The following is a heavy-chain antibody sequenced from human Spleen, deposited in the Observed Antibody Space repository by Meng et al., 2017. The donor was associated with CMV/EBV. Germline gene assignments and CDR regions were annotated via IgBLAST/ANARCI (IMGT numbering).Heavy chain of an antibody. D-gene: IGHD5-12*01. CDR1: GYTFTGYY. CDR2: INPNSGGT. Sequence: ASVKVSCKASGYTFTGYYMHWVRQAPGQGLEWMGWINPNSGGTNYAQKFQGRVTMTSDTSISTAYMELSRLRSDDTALYYCARTYDIVHDPFDIWGQGTMVTVSS. J-gene: IGHJ3*02. CDR3: ARTYDIVHDPFDI. V-gene: IGHV1-2*02.